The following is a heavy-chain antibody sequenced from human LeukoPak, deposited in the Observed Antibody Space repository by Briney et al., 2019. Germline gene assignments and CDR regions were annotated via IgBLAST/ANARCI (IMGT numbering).Heavy chain of an antibody. CDR1: GGSISSGGYY. Sequence: SETLSLTCTVSGGSISSGGYYWSWIRQHPGKGLEWIGYIYYSVSGGGTNYNPSLKSRVTISADTSKNQFSLKLSSVTAADTAVYYCARGGTMTTVPLWGQGTLVTVSS. J-gene: IGHJ4*02. D-gene: IGHD4-17*01. CDR3: ARGGTMTTVPL. CDR2: IYYSVSGGGT. V-gene: IGHV4-61*08.